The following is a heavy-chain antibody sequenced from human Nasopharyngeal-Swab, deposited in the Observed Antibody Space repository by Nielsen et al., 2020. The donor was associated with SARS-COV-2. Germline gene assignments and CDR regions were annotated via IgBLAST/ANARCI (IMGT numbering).Heavy chain of an antibody. Sequence: GGSLRLSCAASRFTFSDSAIHWVRQASGKGLEWVGRIRSKGNTYATAYAASVKGRFMIFRDDPTNTAYLQMNSLKTEDTAMYYCTRCGGACYSGRDYWGQGTLVTVSS. J-gene: IGHJ4*02. D-gene: IGHD2-21*02. CDR2: IRSKGNTYAT. CDR1: RFTFSDSA. V-gene: IGHV3-73*01. CDR3: TRCGGACYSGRDY.